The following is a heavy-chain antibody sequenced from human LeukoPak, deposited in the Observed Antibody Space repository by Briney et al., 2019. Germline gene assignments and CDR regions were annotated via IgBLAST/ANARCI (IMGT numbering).Heavy chain of an antibody. CDR3: ARGGSYSGRFDY. CDR2: MNPNSGNT. Sequence: ASVKVSCKASGYTFTSYDINWVRQATGQGLEWMGWMNPNSGNTGYAQKFQGRVTMTTDTSTSTAYMELRSLRSDDTAVYYCARGGSYSGRFDYWGQGTLVTVSS. V-gene: IGHV1-8*01. D-gene: IGHD1-26*01. CDR1: GYTFTSYD. J-gene: IGHJ4*02.